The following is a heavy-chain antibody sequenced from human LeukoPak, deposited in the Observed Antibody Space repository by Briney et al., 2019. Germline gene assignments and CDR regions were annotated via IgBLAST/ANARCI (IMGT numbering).Heavy chain of an antibody. CDR2: LYDTGST. Sequence: SETLSLTCTVSGGSISSSSYYWGWIRRSPGKGLEWIGYLYDTGSTNYNPSLKSRVSISVDTSKNQFSLKLSSVTAADTAVYYCARRVGGYSDYWGQGTLVTVSS. CDR1: GGSISSSSYY. D-gene: IGHD3-22*01. CDR3: ARRVGGYSDY. J-gene: IGHJ4*02. V-gene: IGHV4-61*05.